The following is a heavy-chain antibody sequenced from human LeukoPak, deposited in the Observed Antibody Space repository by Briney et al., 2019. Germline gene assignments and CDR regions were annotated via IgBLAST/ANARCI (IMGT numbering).Heavy chain of an antibody. V-gene: IGHV3-30*02. CDR3: AKALSSSSWYLSGYFDY. J-gene: IGHJ4*02. Sequence: PGGSLRLSCEASGFTFSSYDMHWVRLAPGKGLEWVAFIRYDGSNKYYADSVKGRFTISRDNSKNTLYLQMSSLRAEDTAVYYCAKALSSSSWYLSGYFDYWGQGTLVTVSS. D-gene: IGHD6-13*01. CDR1: GFTFSSYD. CDR2: IRYDGSNK.